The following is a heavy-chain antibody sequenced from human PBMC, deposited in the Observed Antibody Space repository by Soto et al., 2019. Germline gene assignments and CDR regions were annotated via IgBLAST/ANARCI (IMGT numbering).Heavy chain of an antibody. CDR1: GFTFSSYA. J-gene: IGHJ5*02. D-gene: IGHD6-13*01. CDR3: AREWEQLVWNWFDP. Sequence: GGSLRLSCAASGFTFSSYAMHWVRQAPGKGLEWVAVISYDGSNKYYADSVKGRFTISRDNSKNTLYLQMNSLKAEDTAVYYCAREWEQLVWNWFDPWGQGTLVTVSS. CDR2: ISYDGSNK. V-gene: IGHV3-30-3*01.